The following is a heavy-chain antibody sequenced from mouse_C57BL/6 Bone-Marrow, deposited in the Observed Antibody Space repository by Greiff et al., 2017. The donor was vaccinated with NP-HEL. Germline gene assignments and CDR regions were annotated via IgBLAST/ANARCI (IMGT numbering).Heavy chain of an antibody. Sequence: QVQLQQPGAELVKPGASVKLSCKASGYTFTSYWMHWVKQRPGQGLEWIGMIHPISGSTNYNEKFTSKATLTVDKSSSTAYMQLSSLTSEDSAVYYCAEGGYYPFAYWGQGTLVTVSA. CDR1: GYTFTSYW. CDR3: AEGGYYPFAY. J-gene: IGHJ3*01. V-gene: IGHV1-64*01. D-gene: IGHD2-3*01. CDR2: IHPISGST.